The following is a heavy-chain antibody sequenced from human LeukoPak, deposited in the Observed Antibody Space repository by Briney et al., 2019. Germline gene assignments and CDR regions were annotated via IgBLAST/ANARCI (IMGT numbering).Heavy chain of an antibody. Sequence: GGSLRLSCAASGFTFSNAWMSWGRQAPGEGREWGGRIKSKTDGGTTDYAAPVKGRFTISRDDSKNTLYLQMNSLKTEDTAVYYCTTEVGAGWGQGTRVTVSA. V-gene: IGHV3-15*01. CDR2: IKSKTDGGTT. D-gene: IGHD3-16*01. CDR3: TTEVGAG. CDR1: GFTFSNAW. J-gene: IGHJ4*02.